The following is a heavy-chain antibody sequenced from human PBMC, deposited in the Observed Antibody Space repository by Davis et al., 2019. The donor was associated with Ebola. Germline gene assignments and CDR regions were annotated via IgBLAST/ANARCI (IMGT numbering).Heavy chain of an antibody. J-gene: IGHJ6*04. CDR2: IKQDGSEK. CDR1: GFTVSSNY. Sequence: GESLKISCAASGFTVSSNYMSWVRQAPGKGLEWVANIKQDGSEKYYVDSVKGRFTISRDNAKNSLYLQMNSLRAEDTAVYYCAREAGPAYASGWFRDYFYYGMDVWGKGTTVTVSS. V-gene: IGHV3-7*03. CDR3: AREAGPAYASGWFRDYFYYGMDV. D-gene: IGHD6-19*01.